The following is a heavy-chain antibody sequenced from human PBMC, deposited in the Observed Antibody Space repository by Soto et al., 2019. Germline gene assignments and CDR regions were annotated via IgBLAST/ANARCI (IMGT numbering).Heavy chain of an antibody. CDR3: ARDLSYGYIWFDP. Sequence: SETLSLTCTVSGGSISSGGYYWSWIRQHPGKGLEWIGYIYYSGSTYYNPSLKSRVTISVDTSKNQFSLKLSSVTAADTAVYYCARDLSYGYIWFDPWGQGTLVTVS. CDR1: GGSISSGGYY. V-gene: IGHV4-31*03. CDR2: IYYSGST. J-gene: IGHJ5*02. D-gene: IGHD5-18*01.